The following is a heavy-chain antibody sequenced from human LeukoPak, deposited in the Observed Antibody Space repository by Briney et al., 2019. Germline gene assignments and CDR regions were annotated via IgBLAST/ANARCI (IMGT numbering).Heavy chain of an antibody. J-gene: IGHJ4*02. CDR2: IYYSGST. V-gene: IGHV4-59*01. Sequence: PSETLSLTCIVSGGSIGSYYWSWIRQPPGKGLEWIGHIYYSGSTDYNPSLRSRVTISVDTSKNQFSLRLSSVTAADTAVYYCARDRSDGSGYYGYYFDYWGQGTLVSVSS. CDR3: ARDRSDGSGYYGYYFDY. CDR1: GGSIGSYY. D-gene: IGHD3-22*01.